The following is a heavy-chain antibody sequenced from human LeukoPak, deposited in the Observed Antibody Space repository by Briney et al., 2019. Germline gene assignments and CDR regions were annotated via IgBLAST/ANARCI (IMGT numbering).Heavy chain of an antibody. CDR1: GFTLSTFG. CDR2: TRSDGSNR. J-gene: IGHJ3*02. CDR3: AKAFHSGELVRPAFDI. V-gene: IGHV3-30*02. D-gene: IGHD1-1*01. Sequence: GGSLRLSCAASGFTLSTFGMHWVRQTPGKGLEWVAFTRSDGSNRYYADSVKGRFTISRDNSKNTLYLQMSSLRPEDTAVYYCAKAFHSGELVRPAFDIWGQGTMVTVSS.